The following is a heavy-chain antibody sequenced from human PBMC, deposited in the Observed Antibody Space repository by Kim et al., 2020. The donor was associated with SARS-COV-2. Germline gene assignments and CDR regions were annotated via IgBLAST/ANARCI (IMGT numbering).Heavy chain of an antibody. Sequence: SETLSLTCTVSGGSISSYYWSWIRQPPGKGLEWIGYIYYSGSTNYNPSLKSRVTISVDTSKNQFSLKLSSVTAAATAVSYCARANDYGDYGYYYYGMDV. CDR2: IYYSGST. CDR3: ARANDYGDYGYYYYGMDV. J-gene: IGHJ6*01. D-gene: IGHD4-17*01. CDR1: GGSISSYY. V-gene: IGHV4-59*13.